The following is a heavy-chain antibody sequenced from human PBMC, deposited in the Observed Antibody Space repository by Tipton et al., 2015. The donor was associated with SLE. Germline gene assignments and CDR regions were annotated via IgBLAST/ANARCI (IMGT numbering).Heavy chain of an antibody. V-gene: IGHV3-30*14. Sequence: SLRLSCAASGFTFSSYAMHWVRQAPGKGLEWVAVIYSGGRTHYADSVKGRFTISRDNSKNTLFLQMNSLRAEDTAVYYCARGPEGGSGSYYRKFDYWGQGTLVTVSS. CDR2: IYSGGRT. D-gene: IGHD3-10*01. J-gene: IGHJ4*02. CDR1: GFTFSSYA. CDR3: ARGPEGGSGSYYRKFDY.